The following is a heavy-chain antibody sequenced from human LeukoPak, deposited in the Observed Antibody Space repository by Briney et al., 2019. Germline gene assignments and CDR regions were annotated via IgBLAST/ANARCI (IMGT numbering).Heavy chain of an antibody. V-gene: IGHV3-33*08. CDR1: GFTFSSYA. D-gene: IGHD5-18*01. CDR2: IWYDGSNK. J-gene: IGHJ4*02. Sequence: GGSLRLSCAASGFTFSSYAMHWVRQAPGKGLEWVAVIWYDGSNKYYADSVKGRFTISRDNSKNTLYLQMNSLRAEDTAVYYCARAFTRGYSYGAEVGYWGQGTLVTVSS. CDR3: ARAFTRGYSYGAEVGY.